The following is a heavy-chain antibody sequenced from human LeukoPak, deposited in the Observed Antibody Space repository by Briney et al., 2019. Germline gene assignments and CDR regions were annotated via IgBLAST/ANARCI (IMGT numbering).Heavy chain of an antibody. V-gene: IGHV3-23*01. J-gene: IGHJ4*02. CDR3: AKVRRVRVGAEPRNYIFDY. CDR2: ISISGSKT. D-gene: IGHD1-26*01. CDR1: EFDFSSHA. Sequence: GGSLRLSCAASEFDFSSHAMTWVRQAPGKGLEWVSAISISGSKTYYADSVKGRFTTSRDNSKNTLYLQMNSLRAEDTAVYYCAKVRRVRVGAEPRNYIFDYWGQGTLVTVSS.